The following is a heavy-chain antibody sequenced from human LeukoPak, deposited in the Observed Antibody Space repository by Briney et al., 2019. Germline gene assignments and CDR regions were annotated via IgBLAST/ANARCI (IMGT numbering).Heavy chain of an antibody. Sequence: SETRSLTCTVSGGSLSSYYWSWIRQPAGKGLEWIGRIYTSGSTNYNPSLKSRVTMSVDTSKIQFSLKLSSVTAADTAVYYCARDRIQLWLHWFDPWGQGTLVTVSS. J-gene: IGHJ5*02. D-gene: IGHD5-18*01. CDR1: GGSLSSYY. V-gene: IGHV4-4*07. CDR3: ARDRIQLWLHWFDP. CDR2: IYTSGST.